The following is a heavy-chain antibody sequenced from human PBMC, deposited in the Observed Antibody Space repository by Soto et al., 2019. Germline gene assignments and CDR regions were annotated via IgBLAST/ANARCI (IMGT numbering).Heavy chain of an antibody. V-gene: IGHV2-5*02. CDR2: IYWDDDK. CDR1: GFSLSTSGVG. CDR3: AHAYYDFWSGYYMRGYYYYYMDV. D-gene: IGHD3-3*01. J-gene: IGHJ6*03. Sequence: QITLKESGPTLVKPTQTLTLTCTFSGFSLSTSGVGVGWIRQPPGKALEWLALIYWDDDKRYSPSLKSRLTITKDTSKNQVVLTMTNMDPVDTATYYCAHAYYDFWSGYYMRGYYYYYMDVWGKGTTVTVSS.